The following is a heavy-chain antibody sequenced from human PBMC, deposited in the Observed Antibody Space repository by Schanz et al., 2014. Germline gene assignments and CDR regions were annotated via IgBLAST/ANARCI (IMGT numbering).Heavy chain of an antibody. V-gene: IGHV1-46*03. CDR3: ARGGFVDRTSFGT. CDR2: INPSSGTT. Sequence: QVQLVQSGAEVKKPGVSVKVSCKASGYTFTTYYIHWVRQAPGQGLEWMGKINPSSGTTRIAQNFQGRLTVTRDTSTSTDNIKLSSLRAEDTAVYYWARGGFVDRTSFGTWGQGTLVTVSS. CDR1: GYTFTTYY. J-gene: IGHJ5*02. D-gene: IGHD2-2*01.